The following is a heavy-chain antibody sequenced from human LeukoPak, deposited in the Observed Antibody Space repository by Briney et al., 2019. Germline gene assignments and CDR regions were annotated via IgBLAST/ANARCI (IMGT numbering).Heavy chain of an antibody. V-gene: IGHV3-7*01. CDR1: GFMFSSHW. D-gene: IGHD3-10*01. J-gene: IGHJ3*02. CDR2: IKKDGSEK. CDR3: AKERSLYGSGSYSI. Sequence: GGSLRLSCAASGFMFSSHWMNWVRQAPGKGLEWVANIKKDGSEKYYLDSVKGRFTISRDNAKNLLFLQMNSLRADDTAVYYCAKERSLYGSGSYSIWGQGTMVTVSS.